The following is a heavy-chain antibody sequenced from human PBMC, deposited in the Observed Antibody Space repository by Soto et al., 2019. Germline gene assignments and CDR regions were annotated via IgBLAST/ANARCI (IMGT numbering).Heavy chain of an antibody. V-gene: IGHV1-18*01. CDR3: ARTGDGYNLRLPFWPLTY. J-gene: IGHJ4*02. D-gene: IGHD2-21*01. CDR1: GYTFTSYG. Sequence: QVQLVQSGAEVKKPGASVKVSCKASGYTFTSYGISWVRQAPGLGLEWMGWISAYNGNTNYAQKLQGRVTMTTDTSTSTAYMELRSLRSDDTAVYYCARTGDGYNLRLPFWPLTYWGQGTLVTVSS. CDR2: ISAYNGNT.